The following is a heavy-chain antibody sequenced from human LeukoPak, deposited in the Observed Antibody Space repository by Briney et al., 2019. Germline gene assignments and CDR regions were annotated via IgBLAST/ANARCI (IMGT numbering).Heavy chain of an antibody. CDR2: ISAYNGNT. D-gene: IGHD3-10*01. J-gene: IGHJ4*02. CDR3: AKDMWRVRGVSDY. V-gene: IGHV1-18*01. Sequence: ASVKVSCKASGYTFTSYDISWVRQAPGQGLEWMGWISAYNGNTDYAQKLQGRVTMTTDTSTSTAYMELGSLRSDDTAVHYCAKDMWRVRGVSDYWGQGTLVTVSS. CDR1: GYTFTSYD.